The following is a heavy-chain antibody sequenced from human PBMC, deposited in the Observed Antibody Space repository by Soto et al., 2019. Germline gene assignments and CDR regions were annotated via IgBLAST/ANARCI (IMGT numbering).Heavy chain of an antibody. D-gene: IGHD1-26*01. CDR2: ILPSFGTA. J-gene: IGHJ3*01. CDR3: AREGASIVGATGAFDL. CDR1: GGTFSTYP. Sequence: QVQLVQSGAEVQRPGSSVKVSCAASGGTFSTYPINWVRQAPGHGLEWMGVILPSFGTANFAQKFQDRVTLSADKSTNTAYMELRRLRIEDTAVYYCAREGASIVGATGAFDLWCQGTMVSVSS. V-gene: IGHV1-69*06.